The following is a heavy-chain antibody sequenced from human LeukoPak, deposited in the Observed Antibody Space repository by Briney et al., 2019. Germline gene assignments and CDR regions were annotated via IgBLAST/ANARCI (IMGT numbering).Heavy chain of an antibody. D-gene: IGHD3-22*01. J-gene: IGHJ4*02. CDR2: INGVGTST. Sequence: PGGSLRLSCAASGFTFSSYWMHWVRQVPGKGLVWVSRINGVGTSTSYADSVKGRFTISRDNAKNTLFLQMNSLRAEDTAVYHCARVRGYDTSDYDYWGQGTLVTVSS. V-gene: IGHV3-74*01. CDR3: ARVRGYDTSDYDY. CDR1: GFTFSSYW.